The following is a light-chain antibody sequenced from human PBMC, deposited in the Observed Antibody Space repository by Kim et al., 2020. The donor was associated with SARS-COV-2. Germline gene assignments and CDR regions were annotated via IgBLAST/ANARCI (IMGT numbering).Light chain of an antibody. CDR3: AAWDDSLSRPV. J-gene: IGLJ2*01. CDR2: YDD. CDR1: SSNIGNNA. V-gene: IGLV1-36*01. Sequence: QSVLTQPPSVTEAPNQRVTISCSGSSSNIGNNAVNWYQQLPGKAPRLLIYYDDLLPSGVSDRFSASKSGTSASLAISGLQSQDEADYYCAAWDDSLSRPVFGGGTQLTVL.